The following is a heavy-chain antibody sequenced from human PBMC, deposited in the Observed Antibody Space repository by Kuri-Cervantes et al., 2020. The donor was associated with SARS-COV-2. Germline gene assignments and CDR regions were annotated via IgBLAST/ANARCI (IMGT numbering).Heavy chain of an antibody. V-gene: IGHV3-15*07. D-gene: IGHD3-16*01. Sequence: GESLKISCAASGFTFSNAWMNWVRQAPGKGLEWVGRIKSKTDGGTTDYAAPVKGRFTISRDDSKNTLYLQMNSLRAEDTAVYYCAKAAYYDYVPDYWGQGTLVTVSS. J-gene: IGHJ4*02. CDR1: GFTFSNAW. CDR3: AKAAYYDYVPDY. CDR2: IKSKTDGGTT.